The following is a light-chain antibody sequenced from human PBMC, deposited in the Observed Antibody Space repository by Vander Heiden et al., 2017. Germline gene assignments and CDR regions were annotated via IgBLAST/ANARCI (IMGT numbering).Light chain of an antibody. CDR1: QSVSSSY. CDR3: QQYGSSPLYT. V-gene: IGKV3-20*01. CDR2: GAS. J-gene: IGKJ2*01. Sequence: EMGLPQSPATFSFSPGERATLSCRASQSVSSSYLAWYQQKPGQAPRLLIYGASSRATGIPDRFSGSGSGTDFTLTISRLEPEDFAVYYCQQYGSSPLYTFGQGTKLEIK.